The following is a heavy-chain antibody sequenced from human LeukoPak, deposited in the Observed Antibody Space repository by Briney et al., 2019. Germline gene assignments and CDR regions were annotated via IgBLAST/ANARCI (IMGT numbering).Heavy chain of an antibody. CDR1: GFTFSSYS. Sequence: GGSLRLSCAASGFTFSSYSMNWVRQAPGKGLEWVSAISGSGGSTYYADSVKGRFTISRDNFKNTLYLQMNSLRAEDTAVYYCATLAVAGTDPFDYWGQGTLVTVSS. CDR2: ISGSGGST. D-gene: IGHD6-19*01. V-gene: IGHV3-23*01. CDR3: ATLAVAGTDPFDY. J-gene: IGHJ4*02.